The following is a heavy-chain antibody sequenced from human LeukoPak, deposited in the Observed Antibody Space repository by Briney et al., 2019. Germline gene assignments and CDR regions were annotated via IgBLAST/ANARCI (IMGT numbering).Heavy chain of an antibody. J-gene: IGHJ6*03. V-gene: IGHV3-23*01. Sequence: PGGSLRLSCAASGFTFSSHAMTWVRQAPGKGLEWVSTIDYSGGTTFYAVSVKGRFTISRDNSKSTVYLQMNSLRVEDTAVYHCAKDDHYTSWYYYMDVWGKGTTVTVSS. CDR2: IDYSGGTT. D-gene: IGHD3-10*01. CDR1: GFTFSSHA. CDR3: AKDDHYTSWYYYMDV.